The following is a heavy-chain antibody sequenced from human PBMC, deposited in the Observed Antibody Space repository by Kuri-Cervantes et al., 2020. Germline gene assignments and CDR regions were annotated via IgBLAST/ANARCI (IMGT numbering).Heavy chain of an antibody. V-gene: IGHV4-34*01. J-gene: IGHJ3*02. CDR3: ARETMIGNDAFDI. Sequence: ESLKISCAVYGGSFSGYYWTWIRQPPGKGLEWIGEINHSGSTNYNPSLKSRVTISVDTSKNQFSLKLSSVTAADTAVYYCARETMIGNDAFDIWGQGTMVTVSS. CDR1: GGSFSGYY. D-gene: IGHD3-22*01. CDR2: INHSGST.